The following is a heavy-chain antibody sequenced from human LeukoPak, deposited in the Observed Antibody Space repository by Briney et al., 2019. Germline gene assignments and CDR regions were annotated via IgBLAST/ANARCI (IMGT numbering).Heavy chain of an antibody. CDR2: IYNSGST. V-gene: IGHV4-59*12. J-gene: IGHJ4*02. Sequence: PAETLSLTCTVSGVSISIYYWSWIRQPPGKGLEWIGYIYNSGSTRYNPSLKSRVTISVDTSKNQFSLKLSSVTAADTAVYYCARGIAVAGPQLHYFDYWGQGTLVTVSS. CDR3: ARGIAVAGPQLHYFDY. CDR1: GVSISIYY. D-gene: IGHD6-19*01.